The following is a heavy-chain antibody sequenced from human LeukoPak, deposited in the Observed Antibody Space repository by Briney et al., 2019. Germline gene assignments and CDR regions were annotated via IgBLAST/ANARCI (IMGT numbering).Heavy chain of an antibody. CDR2: IYTSGST. V-gene: IGHV4-4*07. J-gene: IGHJ4*02. D-gene: IGHD3-10*01. Sequence: SETLSLTCAVYGGSFSGYYWSWIRQPAGKGLEWIGRIYTSGSTNYNPSLKSRVTISVDTSKNQFSLKLSSVTAADTAVYYCAREMVRGVTTDYWGQGTLVTVSS. CDR1: GGSFSGYY. CDR3: AREMVRGVTTDY.